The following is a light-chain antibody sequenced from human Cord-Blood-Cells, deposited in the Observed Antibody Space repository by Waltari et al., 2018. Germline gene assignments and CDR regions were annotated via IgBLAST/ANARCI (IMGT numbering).Light chain of an antibody. CDR1: SSDGGGYTY. J-gene: IGLJ2*01. Sequence: QSALTQPASVSGSPGHSITIHCTGPSSDGGGYTYVSWYQQHPGKPPKLMIYDVCNRPSGVSNRFSGSKSGNTASLTISGLQAEDEADYYCSSYTSSSTVVFGGGTKLTVL. V-gene: IGLV2-14*01. CDR2: DVC. CDR3: SSYTSSSTVV.